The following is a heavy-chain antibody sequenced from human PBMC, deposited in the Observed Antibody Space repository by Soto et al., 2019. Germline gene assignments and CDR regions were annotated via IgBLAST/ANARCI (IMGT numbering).Heavy chain of an antibody. CDR1: GGTFSSYA. CDR3: ARVLPSSSPGAFDY. Sequence: GASVKVSCKASGGTFSSYAISWVRQAPGQGLEWMGGIIPIFGTANYAQKFQGRVTITADESTSTAYMELSSLRSEDTAVYYCARVLPSSSPGAFDYWGQGTLVTVSS. J-gene: IGHJ4*02. D-gene: IGHD6-6*01. V-gene: IGHV1-69*13. CDR2: IIPIFGTA.